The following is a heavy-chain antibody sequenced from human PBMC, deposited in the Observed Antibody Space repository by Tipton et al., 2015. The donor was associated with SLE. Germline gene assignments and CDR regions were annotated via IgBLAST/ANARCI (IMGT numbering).Heavy chain of an antibody. Sequence: GSLRLSCVASGFTFNRYWMHWVRQAPGKGLMWVSRIDSDGTITNYADTVKGRFTISRDNAKDTLYLQMNRLRAEDTAVYYCARIHYYGSGSRDYWGQGTLVTVSS. CDR1: GFTFNRYW. D-gene: IGHD3-10*01. J-gene: IGHJ4*02. CDR3: ARIHYYGSGSRDY. V-gene: IGHV3-74*01. CDR2: IDSDGTIT.